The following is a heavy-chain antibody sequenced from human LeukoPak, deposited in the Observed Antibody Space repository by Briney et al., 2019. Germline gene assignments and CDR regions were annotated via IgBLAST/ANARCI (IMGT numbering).Heavy chain of an antibody. CDR2: INPSGGST. J-gene: IGHJ4*02. V-gene: IGHV1-46*01. Sequence: GASVKVSCKASGYTFTSYYMHWVRQAPGQGLEWMGIINPSGGSTSYAQKFQGRVTMTRDTSTSTVYMELGSLRSEDTAVYYCARKSRPDSSGYYYEGNFDYWGQGTLVTVSS. D-gene: IGHD3-22*01. CDR1: GYTFTSYY. CDR3: ARKSRPDSSGYYYEGNFDY.